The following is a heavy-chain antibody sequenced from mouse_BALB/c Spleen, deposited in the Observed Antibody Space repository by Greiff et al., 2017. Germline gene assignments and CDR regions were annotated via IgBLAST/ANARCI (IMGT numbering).Heavy chain of an antibody. V-gene: IGHV1-4*01. CDR1: GYTFTSYT. CDR3: ARTGTGAWFAY. D-gene: IGHD4-1*01. J-gene: IGHJ3*01. CDR2: INPSSGYT. Sequence: VQLQESGAELARPGASVKMSCKASGYTFTSYTMHWVKQRPGQGLEWIGYINPSSGYTNYNQKFKDKATLTADKSSSTAYMQLSSLTSEDSAVYYCARTGTGAWFAYWGQGTLVTVSA.